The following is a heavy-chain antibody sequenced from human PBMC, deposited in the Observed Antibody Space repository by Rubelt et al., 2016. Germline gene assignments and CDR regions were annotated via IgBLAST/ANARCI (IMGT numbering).Heavy chain of an antibody. CDR2: IYYSGST. J-gene: IGHJ4*02. D-gene: IGHD4-17*01. Sequence: QLQLQESGPGLVKPSETLSLTCSVSGGSIRSSFYYWGWIRQPPGKGLEWIGSIYYSGSTYYNPSLKSRVTISVDTSKKQFSLKRSVVRAADTAVDYCARLETTVTKRSFDYWGQGTLVTVSS. CDR1: GGSIRSSFYY. CDR3: ARLETTVTKRSFDY. V-gene: IGHV4-39*01.